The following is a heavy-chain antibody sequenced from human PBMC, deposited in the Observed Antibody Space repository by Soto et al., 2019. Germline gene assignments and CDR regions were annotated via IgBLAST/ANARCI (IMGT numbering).Heavy chain of an antibody. CDR1: GYSFTSYW. V-gene: IGHV5-51*01. CDR2: IYPGDSAT. CDR3: AKHSPKGVDV. J-gene: IGHJ6*02. Sequence: PGESLKTSCKGSGYSFTSYWIGWVRPIPGKGLGLMGIIYPGDSATRYSPSFQGQVTISADKSISTAYLQWSSLKSSDTAMYFCAKHSPKGVDVWGQGTPVTVSS.